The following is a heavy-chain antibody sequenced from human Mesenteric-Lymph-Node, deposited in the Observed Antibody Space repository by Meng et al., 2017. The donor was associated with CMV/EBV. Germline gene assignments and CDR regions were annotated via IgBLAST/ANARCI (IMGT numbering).Heavy chain of an antibody. V-gene: IGHV1-46*01. CDR3: ARDHGGYYFDY. CDR2: INPSGGST. Sequence: SGQASEYTFTSYDMHWVRQAPGQGLEWMGIINPSGGSTSYAQKFQGRVTMTRDTSTSTVYMELSSLRSEDTAVYYCARDHGGYYFDYWGQGTLVTVSS. J-gene: IGHJ4*02. CDR1: EYTFTSYD. D-gene: IGHD4-23*01.